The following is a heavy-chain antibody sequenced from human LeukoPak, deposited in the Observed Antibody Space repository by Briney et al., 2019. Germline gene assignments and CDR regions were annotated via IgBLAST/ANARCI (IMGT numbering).Heavy chain of an antibody. CDR2: IYPGDSDT. Sequence: GESLKISCQGSGYSFTSYWIGWVRQMPGKGLEWIGIIYPGDSDTRYSPSFQGQVNISADKSISTAYLQWSSLKASDTAMYYCARLVEQWLVRGYFDYWGQGTLVTVSS. J-gene: IGHJ4*02. D-gene: IGHD6-19*01. CDR3: ARLVEQWLVRGYFDY. V-gene: IGHV5-51*01. CDR1: GYSFTSYW.